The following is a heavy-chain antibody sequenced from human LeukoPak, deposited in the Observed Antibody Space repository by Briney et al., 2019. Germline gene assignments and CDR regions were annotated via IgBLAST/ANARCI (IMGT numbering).Heavy chain of an antibody. V-gene: IGHV3-7*01. CDR3: ATPVGGVWSFDY. J-gene: IGHJ4*02. CDR1: GVIFSNYW. CDR2: INHDGSEK. D-gene: IGHD2-15*01. Sequence: GGSLRLSCAASGVIFSNYWMNWVRQAPGRGLEWVANINHDGSEKNYVDSVKGRFTVSRDNSKNSVYLQMNSLRAEDTAMYYCATPVGGVWSFDYWGQGTLVTVSS.